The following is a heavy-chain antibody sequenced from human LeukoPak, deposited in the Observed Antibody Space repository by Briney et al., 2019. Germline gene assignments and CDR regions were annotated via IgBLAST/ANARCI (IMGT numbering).Heavy chain of an antibody. CDR1: GDSISSSY. Sequence: SETLSLTCTVSGDSISSSYSSWIRQPAGKGLEWIGRISPGGNTNYNPSLESRVTMLVDTSKNQFSLKLSSVTAADTALYYCARAYSSGVYEYFHHWGQGTLVTVSS. D-gene: IGHD6-25*01. V-gene: IGHV4-4*07. CDR2: ISPGGNT. J-gene: IGHJ1*01. CDR3: ARAYSSGVYEYFHH.